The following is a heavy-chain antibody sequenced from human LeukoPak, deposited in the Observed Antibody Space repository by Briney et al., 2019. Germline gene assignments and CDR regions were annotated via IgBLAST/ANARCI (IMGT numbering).Heavy chain of an antibody. J-gene: IGHJ4*02. CDR3: ARHFDYGTDY. CDR1: GGSISSSSYY. CDR2: IYYSGST. Sequence: SETLSLTCTVSGGSISSSSYYWGWIRQPPGKGLEWIVSIYYSGSTYYNPSLKSRVTISVDTSKNQFSLKLSSVTAADTAVYYCARHFDYGTDYWGQGILVTGSS. D-gene: IGHD3-9*01. V-gene: IGHV4-39*07.